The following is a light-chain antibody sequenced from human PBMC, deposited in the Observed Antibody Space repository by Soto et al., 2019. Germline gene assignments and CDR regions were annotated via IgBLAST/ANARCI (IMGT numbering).Light chain of an antibody. Sequence: EIVLTQSPGTLSLSPGERATLSCRASQSVSSSYLAWYQQKTGQAPRLLIYGASSRATGISDRFSGSGSGTDFTLTISRLEPEDFAVYYCQQYGSSQTFGQGTKVDIK. CDR3: QQYGSSQT. J-gene: IGKJ1*01. V-gene: IGKV3-20*01. CDR2: GAS. CDR1: QSVSSSY.